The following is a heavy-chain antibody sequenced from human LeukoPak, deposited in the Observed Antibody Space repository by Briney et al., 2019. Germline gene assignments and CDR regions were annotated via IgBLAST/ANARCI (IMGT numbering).Heavy chain of an antibody. CDR3: ARAYCSSTSCYDYYYYMDV. J-gene: IGHJ6*03. V-gene: IGHV4-39*07. D-gene: IGHD2-2*01. CDR2: IYYSGST. CDR1: VGSISSSSYY. Sequence: SETLSLTCTVSVGSISSSSYYWGWIRQPPGKGLECIGSIYYSGSTYYNPSLKSRVTISVDTSKNQFSLKLSSVTAADTAVYYCARAYCSSTSCYDYYYYMDVWGKGTTVTVSS.